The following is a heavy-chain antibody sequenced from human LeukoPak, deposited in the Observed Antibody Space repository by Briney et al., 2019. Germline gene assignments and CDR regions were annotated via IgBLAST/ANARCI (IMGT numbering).Heavy chain of an antibody. D-gene: IGHD3-10*01. CDR3: ARVYTMVRGVRYNWFDP. V-gene: IGHV3-30*03. CDR2: ISYDGSNI. J-gene: IGHJ5*02. CDR1: GFTFSSYG. Sequence: PGGSLRLSCAASGFTFSSYGMHWVRQAPGKGLEWVAVISYDGSNIYYADSVKGRFTISRDNSKNTLYLQMNSLRVEDTAVYYCARVYTMVRGVRYNWFDPWGQGTLVTVSS.